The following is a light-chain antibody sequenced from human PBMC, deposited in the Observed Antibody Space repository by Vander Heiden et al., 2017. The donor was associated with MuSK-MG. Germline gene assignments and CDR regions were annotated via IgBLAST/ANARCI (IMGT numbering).Light chain of an antibody. CDR2: DVS. CDR1: ISDVGGYNY. J-gene: IGLJ3*02. V-gene: IGLV2-11*01. Sequence: QSALTQPRSVSGSPGPSVTISCSGTISDVGGYNYVSWYQQHPGKAPKVIIYDVSMRPSGVPDRFSGSKSGNTASVTISGLQAEDEADYYCCSYAGNYTWVFGGGTKLTV. CDR3: CSYAGNYTWV.